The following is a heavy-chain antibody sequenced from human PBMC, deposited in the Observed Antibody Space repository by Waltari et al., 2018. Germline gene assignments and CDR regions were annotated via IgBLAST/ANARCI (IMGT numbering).Heavy chain of an antibody. CDR1: GFTFSDHY. CDR3: GRWTSGSPDV. V-gene: IGHV3-72*01. CDR2: TKNKRNGYTT. Sequence: EVHLVESGGALVQPGGSLRLSWAASGFTFSDHYMDWVRQAPGKGLEWVGRTKNKRNGYTTEYAASVRGRFTISRDESENSVYLQMNSLKTEDTAVYFCGRWTSGSPDVWGQGTLVTVSS. D-gene: IGHD1-26*01. J-gene: IGHJ4*02.